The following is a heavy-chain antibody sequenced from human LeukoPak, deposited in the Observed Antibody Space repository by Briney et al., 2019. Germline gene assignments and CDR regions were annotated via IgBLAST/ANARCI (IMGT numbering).Heavy chain of an antibody. Sequence: GASVKVSCKASGYTFTSYDINWVRQATGQGLEWMGWMNPNSDNTGYAQKFQGRVTMTRNTSISTAYMELSSLRSEDTAVYYCARGADSPNHSNGYLYVGPDYYYYYYMDVWGKGTTVTISS. CDR2: MNPNSDNT. CDR3: ARGADSPNHSNGYLYVGPDYYYYYYMDV. CDR1: GYTFTSYD. J-gene: IGHJ6*03. V-gene: IGHV1-8*01. D-gene: IGHD3-22*01.